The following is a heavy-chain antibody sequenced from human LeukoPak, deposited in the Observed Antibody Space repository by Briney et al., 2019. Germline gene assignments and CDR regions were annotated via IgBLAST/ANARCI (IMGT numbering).Heavy chain of an antibody. CDR3: VLLSLTPG. CDR2: ISSDGANA. D-gene: IGHD3-10*01. Sequence: GRSLRLSCAASGFTFSTYAMHWVRQVPGKGLVWVSRISSDGANANYADSVKGRFTISRDNAKNMLYLQMNSLRAEDTAVYYCVLLSLTPGWGQGALVTVSS. J-gene: IGHJ4*02. V-gene: IGHV3-74*01. CDR1: GFTFSTYA.